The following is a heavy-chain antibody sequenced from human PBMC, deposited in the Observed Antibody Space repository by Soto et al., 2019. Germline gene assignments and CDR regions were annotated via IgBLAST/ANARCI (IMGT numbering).Heavy chain of an antibody. CDR2: IYYSGST. CDR1: GGSISNSSYY. D-gene: IGHD1-7*01. Sequence: SETLSLTCTVSGGSISNSSYYWGWIHQPPGKGLEWIGSIYYSGSTYYNPSLKSRVTISVDTSKNQFSLKLSSVTAADTAVYYGAKIWGTTLDYWGQGTLVTVSS. CDR3: AKIWGTTLDY. V-gene: IGHV4-39*07. J-gene: IGHJ4*02.